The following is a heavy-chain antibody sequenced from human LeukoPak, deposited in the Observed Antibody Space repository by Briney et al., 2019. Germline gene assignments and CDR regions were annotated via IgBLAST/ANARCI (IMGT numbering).Heavy chain of an antibody. CDR2: IYYSGST. CDR3: ARSSSSSGWYFDY. CDR1: GRSISSSRYY. V-gene: IGHV4-39*01. D-gene: IGHD6-19*01. J-gene: IGHJ4*02. Sequence: SETLSLTCTVSGRSISSSRYYWGWIRQPPGKGLEWIGCIYYSGSTYYNPSLKSQVTISVDTSKHQFSLGLSSVTAADTAVYYCARSSSSSGWYFDYWGQGTLVTVSS.